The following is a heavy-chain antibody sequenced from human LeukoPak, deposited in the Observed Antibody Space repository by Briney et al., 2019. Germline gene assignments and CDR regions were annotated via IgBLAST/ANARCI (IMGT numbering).Heavy chain of an antibody. CDR1: GGTCSSYA. V-gene: IGHV1-69*04. CDR2: IIPILGIA. Sequence: ASVKVSCKASGGTCSSYAISWVRQAPGQGLEWMGRIIPILGIANYAQKFQGRGTITADKSTSTAYMELSSLRSEDTAVYYCARGTSSFDYWGQGTLVTVSS. CDR3: ARGTSSFDY. D-gene: IGHD1-1*01. J-gene: IGHJ4*02.